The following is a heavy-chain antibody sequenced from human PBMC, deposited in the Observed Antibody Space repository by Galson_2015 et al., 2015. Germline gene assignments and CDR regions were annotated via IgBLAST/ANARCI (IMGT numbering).Heavy chain of an antibody. CDR2: IYSGGST. V-gene: IGHV3-53*01. D-gene: IGHD4-23*01. Sequence: SMRLSCEASGVTVSSNYMIWVRQAPGKGLEWVSVIYSGGSTYYADSVKGRFTISRDNSKNTLYLQMNSLRAEDTAVYYCARGVTTVVPFDYWGQGTLVTVSS. CDR3: ARGVTTVVPFDY. CDR1: GVTVSSNY. J-gene: IGHJ4*02.